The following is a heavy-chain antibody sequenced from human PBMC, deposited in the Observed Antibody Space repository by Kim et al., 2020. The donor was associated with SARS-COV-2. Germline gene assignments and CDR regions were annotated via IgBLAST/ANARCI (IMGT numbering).Heavy chain of an antibody. CDR1: GFTVSSNY. CDR2: IYSGGST. Sequence: GGSLRLSCAASGFTVSSNYMSWVRQAPGKGLEWVSVIYSGGSTYYADSVKGRFTISRHNSKNTLYLQMNSLRAEDTAVYYCARGGGIPRYYDILTGHLLPWYFDLWGRGTLVTVSS. J-gene: IGHJ2*01. D-gene: IGHD3-9*01. V-gene: IGHV3-53*04. CDR3: ARGGGIPRYYDILTGHLLPWYFDL.